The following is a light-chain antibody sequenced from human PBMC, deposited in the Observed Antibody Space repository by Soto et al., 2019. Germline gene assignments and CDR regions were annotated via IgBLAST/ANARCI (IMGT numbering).Light chain of an antibody. CDR3: KQLNSYPLT. V-gene: IGKV1-9*01. Sequence: IQFTQSPSSLSASVGDRVTITCRASQAISSYLAWYQLKPGKAPKLLIYAASTLQSGVPSRFSGSGSGTDFTLTISSLQPEDFATYYCKQLNSYPLTFGGGTKVEIK. CDR1: QAISSY. J-gene: IGKJ4*01. CDR2: AAS.